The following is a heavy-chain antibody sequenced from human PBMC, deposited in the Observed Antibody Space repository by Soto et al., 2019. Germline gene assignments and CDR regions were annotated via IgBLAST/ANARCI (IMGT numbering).Heavy chain of an antibody. Sequence: LSLTFTVSCGSIRIYYWSLIRQPPGKGLEWIGYIYYSGSTNYNPSLKSRVTISVDTSKNQFSLKLTSVTAADTAMYYCATEGGVRSPFDPWGQGTLVTVSS. V-gene: IGHV4-59*01. CDR2: IYYSGST. J-gene: IGHJ5*02. CDR3: ATEGGVRSPFDP. D-gene: IGHD3-3*01. CDR1: CGSIRIYY.